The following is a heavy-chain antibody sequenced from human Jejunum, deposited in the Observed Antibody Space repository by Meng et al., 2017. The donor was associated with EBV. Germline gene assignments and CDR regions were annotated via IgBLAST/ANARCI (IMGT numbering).Heavy chain of an antibody. Sequence: GVYGGGVGGPGGSLRCSCASSGFTFVNAWMSWVRQAPGKGLEWVGRIKSKTDGETTDYAAPVKGRFTISRDDSKNTLYLQMNSLQKEDTAMYYCSGDIRSEWGFNYWGQGNLVTVSS. V-gene: IGHV3-15*01. CDR3: SGDIRSEWGFNY. D-gene: IGHD1-26*01. CDR2: IKSKTDGETT. J-gene: IGHJ4*02. CDR1: GFTFVNAW.